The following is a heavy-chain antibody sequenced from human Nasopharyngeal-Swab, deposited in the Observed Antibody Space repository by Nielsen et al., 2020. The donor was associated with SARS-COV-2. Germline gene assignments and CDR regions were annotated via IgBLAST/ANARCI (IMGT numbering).Heavy chain of an antibody. CDR1: GYTFTDYY. CDR3: ARGEPLGYCSSTICILVGY. D-gene: IGHD2-2*01. Sequence: ASVKVSCKASGYTFTDYYMHWVRQPARQGLEWMGRNNPNSGGTNYAQKFQDRVTMTRDTSISTAYMELSRLRSDDTAVYYCARGEPLGYCSSTICILVGYWGQGTLVTVSS. J-gene: IGHJ4*02. CDR2: NNPNSGGT. V-gene: IGHV1-2*06.